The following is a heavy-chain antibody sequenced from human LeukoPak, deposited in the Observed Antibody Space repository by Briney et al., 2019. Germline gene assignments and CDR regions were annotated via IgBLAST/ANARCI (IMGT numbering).Heavy chain of an antibody. V-gene: IGHV3-30*18. D-gene: IGHD3-10*01. CDR2: ISYDGSNK. CDR3: AKSADGSGSTKFDP. CDR1: GFTFSSFG. J-gene: IGHJ5*02. Sequence: PGGSLRLSCAAYGFTFSSFGMHWDSHAPGDGLEWEAVISYDGSNKYYADSVKGRFTISRDNSKNTLYLQMNSLRAEDTAVYYCAKSADGSGSTKFDPWGQGTLVTVSS.